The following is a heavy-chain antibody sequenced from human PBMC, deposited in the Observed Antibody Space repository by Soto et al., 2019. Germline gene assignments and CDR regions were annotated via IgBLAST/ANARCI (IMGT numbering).Heavy chain of an antibody. CDR1: GFSVTSNY. J-gene: IGHJ4*02. CDR3: ARGRVSTGYLGREHYFDH. D-gene: IGHD3-22*01. CDR2: IDIGGNT. Sequence: EVQVVESGGGLVQPGGSLRLSCAASGFSVTSNYMNGVRQAPGKGLEWVSIIDIGGNTYYADSVKDRFTISRDNSRNTIYLHMDSLRAEDTAVYYCARGRVSTGYLGREHYFDHWGQGTLVTVSP. V-gene: IGHV3-66*01.